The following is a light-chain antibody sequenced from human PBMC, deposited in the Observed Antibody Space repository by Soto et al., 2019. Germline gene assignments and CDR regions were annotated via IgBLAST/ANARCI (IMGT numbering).Light chain of an antibody. CDR3: QQRSYWPNT. CDR2: DTF. V-gene: IGKV3-11*01. CDR1: QGVGGQ. J-gene: IGKJ5*01. Sequence: EVVLTQSPATLSVSPGERVTLSCRTSQGVGGQLNWYQQKPGQAPSLLIYDTFKRATGIPPRFSGSGSGTDFTLTINSLEAEYLGLYYCQQRSYWPNTFGQGTRLDIK.